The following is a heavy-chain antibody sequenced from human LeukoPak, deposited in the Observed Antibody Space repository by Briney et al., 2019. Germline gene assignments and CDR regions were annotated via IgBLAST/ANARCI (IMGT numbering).Heavy chain of an antibody. J-gene: IGHJ4*02. CDR2: IYHSGYI. Sequence: PSGTLSLTCAVSGGSISSSNWWSWVRQPPGKGLEWIGEIYHSGYINYNPSLKSRVTLSVDKSKNQFSLNLSSVTAADTAVYYCARVGGREAYWGQGTLVTVSS. CDR3: ARVGGREAY. V-gene: IGHV4-4*02. D-gene: IGHD1-1*01. CDR1: GGSISSSNW.